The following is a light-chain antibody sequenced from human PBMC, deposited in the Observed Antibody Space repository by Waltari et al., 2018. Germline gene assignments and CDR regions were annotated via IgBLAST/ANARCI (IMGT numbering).Light chain of an antibody. J-gene: IGKJ1*01. CDR3: QHYVRLPVT. Sequence: EIVLTQSPGTLSLSPGERATLSCRALQSVATYLAWYQQKTGQAPRLLIYGASSRATGVPDRFSASGSGTDFSLTISSLEPEDFAVYYCQHYVRLPVTFGQGTKVEIK. CDR2: GAS. CDR1: QSVATY. V-gene: IGKV3-20*01.